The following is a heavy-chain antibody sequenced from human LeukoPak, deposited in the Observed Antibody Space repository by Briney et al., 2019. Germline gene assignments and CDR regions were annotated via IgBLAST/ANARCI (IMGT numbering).Heavy chain of an antibody. CDR3: ARDLIGCGSSSSCFFDY. V-gene: IGHV1-2*06. J-gene: IGHJ4*02. CDR1: GYTFTGYY. Sequence: ASVRVSCKASGYTFTGYYLHWVRQAPGQGLEWMGRINPDSGGIDYAQNFRGRVTMTRDTSSSTAYMELSSLRSDDTAMYYCARDLIGCGSSSSCFFDYWGQGILVTVSS. D-gene: IGHD2-15*01. CDR2: INPDSGGI.